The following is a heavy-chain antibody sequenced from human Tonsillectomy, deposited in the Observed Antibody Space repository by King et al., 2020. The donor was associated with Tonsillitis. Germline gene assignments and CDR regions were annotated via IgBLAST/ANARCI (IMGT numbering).Heavy chain of an antibody. CDR2: MRSKASSYAT. Sequence: VQLVESGGGLVQPGGSVKLSCEASGFTFSSSAMHWVRQASGKGLEWVGCMRSKASSYATAYAASGKGRFTMSRDDSTNTAYLEMNSLKTEDTAVYYCTSSPGGTFDIWGQGTMVTVSS. CDR3: TSSPGGTFDI. V-gene: IGHV3-73*02. D-gene: IGHD3-16*01. CDR1: GFTFSSSA. J-gene: IGHJ3*02.